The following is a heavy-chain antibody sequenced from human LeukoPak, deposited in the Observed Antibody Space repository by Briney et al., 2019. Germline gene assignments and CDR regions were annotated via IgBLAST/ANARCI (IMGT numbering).Heavy chain of an antibody. J-gene: IGHJ6*02. Sequence: SETLSLTCAVYGGSFSGYYWSWIRQPPGKGLEWIGEINHSGSTNYNPSLKSRVTISVDTSKNQFSLKLSSVTAADTAVYYCARANSSRYPYYYYGMDVWGQGTTVTVSS. CDR3: ARANSSRYPYYYYGMDV. CDR1: GGSFSGYY. V-gene: IGHV4-34*01. CDR2: INHSGST. D-gene: IGHD6-13*01.